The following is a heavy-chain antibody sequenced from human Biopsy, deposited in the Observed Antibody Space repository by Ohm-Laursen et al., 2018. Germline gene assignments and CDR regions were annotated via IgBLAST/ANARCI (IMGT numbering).Heavy chain of an antibody. CDR3: ARGMRSSGRPYFDS. CDR2: ITQSGST. CDR1: GGSFNGYF. V-gene: IGHV4-34*01. Sequence: SDTLSLTCAVYGGSFNGYFWSWIRQPPGKGLEWIGDITQSGSTNYNPSLESRVTMSVDMPKNQFSLKLSSVTAADTAIYYCARGMRSSGRPYFDSWGQGTLVTVSS. J-gene: IGHJ4*02. D-gene: IGHD6-19*01.